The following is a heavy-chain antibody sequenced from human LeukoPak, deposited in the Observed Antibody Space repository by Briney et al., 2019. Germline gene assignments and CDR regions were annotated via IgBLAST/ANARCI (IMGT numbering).Heavy chain of an antibody. D-gene: IGHD6-6*01. CDR2: IYHSGST. V-gene: IGHV4-38-2*01. CDR3: ARYYTIAARAFDY. J-gene: IGHJ4*02. Sequence: SETLSLTCAVSGYSISSGYYWGWIRQPPGKGLEWNGSIYHSGSTYYNPSLKSRVTISVDTSRNQFSLKLSSVTAADTAVYYCARYYTIAARAFDYWGQGTLVTVSS. CDR1: GYSISSGYY.